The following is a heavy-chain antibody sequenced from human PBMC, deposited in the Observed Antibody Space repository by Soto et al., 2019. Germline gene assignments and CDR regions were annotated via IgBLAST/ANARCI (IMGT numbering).Heavy chain of an antibody. D-gene: IGHD3-16*01. CDR3: ARDARNADYEY. CDR1: GFTFSSHA. Sequence: EVQLVESGGGLVQPGGSLKLSCAVSGFTFSSHAMNWVRQAPGRGLEWVAYIHGTRSIIYYADSVEGRFTISRDNAKNSLYLQMDSLRDEDTALYYCARDARNADYEYWGQGTLVTVSS. J-gene: IGHJ4*02. V-gene: IGHV3-48*02. CDR2: IHGTRSII.